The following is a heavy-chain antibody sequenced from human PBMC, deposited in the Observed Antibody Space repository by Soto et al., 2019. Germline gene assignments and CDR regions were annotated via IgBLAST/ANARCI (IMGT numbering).Heavy chain of an antibody. CDR3: ARGRGYSYGPYYFDY. J-gene: IGHJ4*02. CDR1: GGSIGSEGYY. D-gene: IGHD5-18*01. V-gene: IGHV4-31*03. Sequence: LSLTCTVSGGSIGSEGYYWSWFRQLPGKGLEWIGDIYYSGTTYHNPSLRSRLTISGDASKNQFSLKLSSVTDADTALYYCARGRGYSYGPYYFDYWGQGTLVTVSS. CDR2: IYYSGTT.